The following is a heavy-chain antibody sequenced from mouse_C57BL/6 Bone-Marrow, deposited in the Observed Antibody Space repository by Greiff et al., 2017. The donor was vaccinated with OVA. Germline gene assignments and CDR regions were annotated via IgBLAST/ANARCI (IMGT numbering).Heavy chain of an antibody. V-gene: IGHV1-82*01. D-gene: IGHD1-1*01. CDR1: GYAFSSYW. J-gene: IGHJ3*01. CDR2: IYPGDGDT. CDR3: ARAIYYYGSRCAY. Sequence: QVQLLQSGPELVKPGASVKISCKASGYAFSSYWMNWVKQRPGKGLEWIGRIYPGDGDTNYNGKFKGKATLSADKSSSTAYMQLSSLTSEDSAVYVCARAIYYYGSRCAYWGQGTLVTVSA.